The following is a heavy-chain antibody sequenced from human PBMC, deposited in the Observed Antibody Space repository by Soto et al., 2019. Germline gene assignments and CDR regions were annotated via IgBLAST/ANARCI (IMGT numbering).Heavy chain of an antibody. Sequence: PGGSLRLSCAASGFTFSSYAMSWVRQAPGKGLEWVSAISGSGGSTYYADSVKGRSTISRDNSKNTLYLQMNSLRAEDTAVYYCAKDRPNYDILTGYYNGYMDVWGKGTTVTVSS. V-gene: IGHV3-23*01. CDR3: AKDRPNYDILTGYYNGYMDV. D-gene: IGHD3-9*01. CDR2: ISGSGGST. CDR1: GFTFSSYA. J-gene: IGHJ6*03.